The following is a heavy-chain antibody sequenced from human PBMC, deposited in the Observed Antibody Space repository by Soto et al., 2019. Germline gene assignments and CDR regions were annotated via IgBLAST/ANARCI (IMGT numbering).Heavy chain of an antibody. D-gene: IGHD3-3*01. J-gene: IGHJ6*03. CDR2: ISSNGGST. V-gene: IGHV3-64*01. CDR3: AREVKDDFWSGYYLGYYYYYMDV. CDR1: GFTFSGYA. Sequence: PGGSLRLSCAASGFTFSGYAMHWVRQAPGKGLEYVSAISSNGGSTYYANSVKGRFTISRDNSKNTLYLQMGSLRAEDMAVYYCAREVKDDFWSGYYLGYYYYYMDVWGKGTTVTAP.